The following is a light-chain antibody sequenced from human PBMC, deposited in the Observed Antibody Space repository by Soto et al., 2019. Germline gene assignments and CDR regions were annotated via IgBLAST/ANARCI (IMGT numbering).Light chain of an antibody. CDR3: QQYNNWPPYT. Sequence: IVMTQSPATLSVSPGERATLSCRASQNIYSNIAWYQQRPGQAPRLLIYRASTRATGVPARFSGSGSGTEFTLTISSLQSEDFAVYYCQQYNNWPPYTFGQGTKVDI. CDR2: RAS. V-gene: IGKV3-15*01. J-gene: IGKJ2*01. CDR1: QNIYSN.